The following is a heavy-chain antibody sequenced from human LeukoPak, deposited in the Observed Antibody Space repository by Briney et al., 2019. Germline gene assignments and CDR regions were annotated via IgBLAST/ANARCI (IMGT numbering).Heavy chain of an antibody. V-gene: IGHV1-2*02. CDR3: ARVVGGNYYGSETDDY. CDR2: IDPNSGGT. Sequence: GASVKVSCKASGYSFRGFYLHWVRQAPGQGLQWMGWIDPNSGGTNYGQKFQGRVTMTRDTSISTAYMELSSLRSDDTAVYYCARVVGGNYYGSETDDYWGQGTLVTVSS. CDR1: GYSFRGFY. D-gene: IGHD3-10*01. J-gene: IGHJ4*02.